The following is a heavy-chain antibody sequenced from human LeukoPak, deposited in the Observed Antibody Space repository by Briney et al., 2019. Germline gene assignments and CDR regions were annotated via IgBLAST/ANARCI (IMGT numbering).Heavy chain of an antibody. CDR1: GYTFTSYA. V-gene: IGHV1-3*01. D-gene: IGHD6-13*01. J-gene: IGHJ4*02. Sequence: ASVKVSCKASGYTFTSYAMHWVRQAPGQRLEWLGWINAGNGNTKYSQKFQSRVTITRDTSASTAYMELSSLRSEDTAVYYCARARIAAAGSFDYWGQGTLVTVSS. CDR2: INAGNGNT. CDR3: ARARIAAAGSFDY.